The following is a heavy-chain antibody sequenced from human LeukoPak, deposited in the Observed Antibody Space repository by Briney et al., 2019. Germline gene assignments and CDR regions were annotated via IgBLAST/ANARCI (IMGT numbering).Heavy chain of an antibody. CDR2: IWYDGSNK. V-gene: IGHV3-33*01. J-gene: IGHJ6*04. Sequence: GGSLRLSCAASGFTFSSYGMHWVRQAPGKGLEWVAVIWYDGSNKYYADSVKGRFTISRDNSKNTLYLQMNSLRAGDTAVYYCARDILWFGERFYGMDVWGKGTTVTVSS. D-gene: IGHD3-10*01. CDR3: ARDILWFGERFYGMDV. CDR1: GFTFSSYG.